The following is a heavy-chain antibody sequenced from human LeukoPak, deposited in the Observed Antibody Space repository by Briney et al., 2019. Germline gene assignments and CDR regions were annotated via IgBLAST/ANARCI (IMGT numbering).Heavy chain of an antibody. V-gene: IGHV1-8*01. CDR3: ASGIAAAGLFDY. CDR1: GYTFTSYD. CDR2: MNPNSGNT. D-gene: IGHD6-13*01. Sequence: ASVKVSCKASGYTFTSYDINWVRQATGQGLEWMGWMNPNSGNTGYAQKFQGRVTMTWNTSISTAYMELSSLRSEDTAVYYCASGIAAAGLFDYWGQGTLVTVSS. J-gene: IGHJ4*02.